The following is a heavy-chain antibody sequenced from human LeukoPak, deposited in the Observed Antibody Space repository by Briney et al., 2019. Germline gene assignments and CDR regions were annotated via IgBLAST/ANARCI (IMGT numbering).Heavy chain of an antibody. CDR1: GGSFSGYY. CDR2: INHSGST. V-gene: IGHV4-34*01. D-gene: IGHD2-21*02. Sequence: AETLSLTCAVYGGSFSGYYWNWIRQPPGKGLEWIGEINHSGSTNYNPSLTSHVTISVDTSKNQFSLTMSSVTAADTAVYSCARETQWVRRRVNKIGDNRQWFDIWGQGTMVTVSS. CDR3: ARETQWVRRRVNKIGDNRQWFDI. J-gene: IGHJ3*02.